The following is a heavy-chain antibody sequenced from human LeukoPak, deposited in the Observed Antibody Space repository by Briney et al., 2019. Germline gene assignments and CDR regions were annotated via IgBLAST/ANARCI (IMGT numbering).Heavy chain of an antibody. J-gene: IGHJ4*02. V-gene: IGHV3-15*01. Sequence: GGSLRLSCTTSGFTFADSAMSWVRQAPGKGLEWVGRIKSKSDGGTIDYAAPVKGRFTISRDDSRNTLYLQMNSLKTEDTAVYYCTTRRQDGWWGQGTLVTVS. CDR1: GFTFADSA. CDR2: IKSKSDGGTI. D-gene: IGHD2-15*01. CDR3: TTRRQDGW.